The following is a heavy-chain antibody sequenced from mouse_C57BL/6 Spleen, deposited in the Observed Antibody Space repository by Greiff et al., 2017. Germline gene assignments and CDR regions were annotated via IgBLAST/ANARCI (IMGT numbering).Heavy chain of an antibody. J-gene: IGHJ2*01. CDR1: GFTFSNYW. Sequence: EVQGVESGGGLVQPGGSMKLSCVASGFTFSNYWMTWVRQSPEKGLEWVAQIRLKSDNYATHYAESVKGRLTISRDDSKSSVYLQMNNLRAEDTGIYYCTSTMVTVDYWGQGTTLTVSS. CDR2: IRLKSDNYAT. CDR3: TSTMVTVDY. D-gene: IGHD2-2*01. V-gene: IGHV6-3*01.